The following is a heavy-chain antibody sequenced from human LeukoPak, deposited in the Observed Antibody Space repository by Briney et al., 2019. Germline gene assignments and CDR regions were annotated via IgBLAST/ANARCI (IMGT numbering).Heavy chain of an antibody. CDR1: GGSFSGYY. D-gene: IGHD3-10*01. CDR3: ARQAYGSGSNKFDY. J-gene: IGHJ4*02. Sequence: PSETLSLTCAVYGGSFSGYYWSWIRQPPGEGLEWIGEINHSGSTNYNPSLKSRVTISVDTSKNQFSLKLSSVTAADTAVYYCARQAYGSGSNKFDYWGQGTLVTVSS. CDR2: INHSGST. V-gene: IGHV4-34*01.